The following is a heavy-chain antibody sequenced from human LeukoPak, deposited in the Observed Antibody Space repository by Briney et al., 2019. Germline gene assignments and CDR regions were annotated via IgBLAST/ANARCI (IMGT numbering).Heavy chain of an antibody. J-gene: IGHJ6*03. Sequence: GGSLKLSCAASGFTFSGSAMHWVRQASGKGLEWVGRIRSKANSYATAYAASVKGRFTISRDDSKNTAYLQMNSLKTEDTAVYYCTSFGELSQYYYYYYYMDVWGKGTTVTIS. D-gene: IGHD3-10*01. CDR2: IRSKANSYAT. CDR1: GFTFSGSA. CDR3: TSFGELSQYYYYYYYMDV. V-gene: IGHV3-73*01.